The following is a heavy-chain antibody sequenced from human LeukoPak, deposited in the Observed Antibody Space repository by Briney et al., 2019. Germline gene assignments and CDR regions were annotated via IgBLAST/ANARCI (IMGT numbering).Heavy chain of an antibody. V-gene: IGHV3-30-3*01. CDR2: ISYDGSNK. Sequence: PGGSLRLSCAAPGFTFSSCAMHWVRQAPGKGLEWVAVISYDGSNKYYADSVKGRFTISRDNSKNTLYLQMNSLRAEDTAVYYCARGYCSSTSCYDYYYYGMDVWGQGTTVTVSS. J-gene: IGHJ6*02. CDR1: GFTFSSCA. D-gene: IGHD2-2*01. CDR3: ARGYCSSTSCYDYYYYGMDV.